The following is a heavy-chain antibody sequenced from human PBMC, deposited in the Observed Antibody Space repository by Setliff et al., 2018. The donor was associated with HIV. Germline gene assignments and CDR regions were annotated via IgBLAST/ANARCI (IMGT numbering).Heavy chain of an antibody. D-gene: IGHD3-3*01. CDR3: ARPLSPSYNFWGDAFAI. CDR2: IYHSGST. Sequence: PSETLSLTCTVSGYSISSGYYWGWIRQPPGKGLEWIGSIYHSGSTYYNPSLKSRVTISLDTSKNQVSLKLSSMTAADTAVYYCARPLSPSYNFWGDAFAIWGQGTLVTVSS. J-gene: IGHJ3*02. V-gene: IGHV4-38-2*02. CDR1: GYSISSGYY.